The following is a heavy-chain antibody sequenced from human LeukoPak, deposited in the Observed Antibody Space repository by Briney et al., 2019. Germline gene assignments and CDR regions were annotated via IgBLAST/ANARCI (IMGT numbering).Heavy chain of an antibody. D-gene: IGHD3-22*01. J-gene: IGHJ6*02. CDR1: GYTFSNYT. CDR2: ISAYNGNT. Sequence: ASVKVSCKASGYTFSNYTINWVRLAPGQGLEWMGWISAYNGNTNYAQKLQGRVTMTTDTSTSTAYMELRSLRSDDTAVYYCARDGKYYYDSSGPYYYYYGMDVWGQGTTVTVSS. CDR3: ARDGKYYYDSSGPYYYYYGMDV. V-gene: IGHV1-18*01.